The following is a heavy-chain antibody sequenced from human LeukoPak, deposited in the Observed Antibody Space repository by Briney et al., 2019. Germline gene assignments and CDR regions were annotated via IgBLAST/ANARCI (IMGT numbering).Heavy chain of an antibody. CDR3: ARPGDGFDY. Sequence: PGGSLRLSCATSGFTFSSYAMSWVRQAPGKGLEWVSTVSGGGGSTWYADSVKGRFTISRDNSKNTLYLQMSSLRAEDTAVYYCARPGDGFDYWGQGTLVTVSS. V-gene: IGHV3-23*01. CDR1: GFTFSSYA. CDR2: VSGGGGST. J-gene: IGHJ4*02. D-gene: IGHD1-1*01.